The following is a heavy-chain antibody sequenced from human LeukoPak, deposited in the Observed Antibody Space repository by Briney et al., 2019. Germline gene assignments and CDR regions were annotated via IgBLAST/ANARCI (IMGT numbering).Heavy chain of an antibody. V-gene: IGHV3-30*18. D-gene: IGHD1-26*01. CDR1: GFTFSSYG. CDR3: AKDPPHGRGSYYFDY. Sequence: GRSLRLSCAASGFTFSSYGMHWVRQAPGKGLEWVAVISYDGSNKYYADSVKGRFTISRDNSKNTLYLQMNSLRAEDTAVYYCAKDPPHGRGSYYFDYWGQGTLVTVSS. J-gene: IGHJ4*02. CDR2: ISYDGSNK.